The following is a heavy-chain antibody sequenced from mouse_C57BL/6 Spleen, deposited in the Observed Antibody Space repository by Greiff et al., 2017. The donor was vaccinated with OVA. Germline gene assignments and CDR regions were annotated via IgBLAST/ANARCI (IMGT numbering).Heavy chain of an antibody. CDR1: GFTFSDYG. J-gene: IGHJ4*01. CDR3: ARRAITTWYYYATDY. Sequence: EVKLMESGGGLVKPGGSLKLSCAASGFTFSDYGMHWVRQAPEKGLEWVAYISSGSSTIYYADTVKGRFTISRDNAKNTLFLQMTSLRSEDTAMYYCARRAITTWYYYATDYWGQGTSVTVSS. CDR2: ISSGSSTI. V-gene: IGHV5-17*01. D-gene: IGHD2-4*01.